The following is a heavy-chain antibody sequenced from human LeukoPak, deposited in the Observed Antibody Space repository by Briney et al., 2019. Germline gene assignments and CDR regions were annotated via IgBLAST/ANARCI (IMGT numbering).Heavy chain of an antibody. J-gene: IGHJ4*02. CDR1: GGSISSSSYY. CDR3: ATFPTLRLGELSLSRRIPY. V-gene: IGHV4-39*01. CDR2: IYYSAST. D-gene: IGHD3-16*02. Sequence: PSETLSLTCTVSGGSISSSSYYWAWIRQPPGKGLEWIGSIYYSASTYYNPSLKSRATISVHTSKNQFSLKLCSVTTAHTTVYYCATFPTLRLGELSLSRRIPYWGQGTLVTVSS.